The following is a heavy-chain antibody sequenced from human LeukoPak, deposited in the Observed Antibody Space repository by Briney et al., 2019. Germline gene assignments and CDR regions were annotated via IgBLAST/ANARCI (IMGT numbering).Heavy chain of an antibody. V-gene: IGHV4-59*01. CDR2: IYYTGTT. J-gene: IGHJ4*02. D-gene: IGHD3-9*01. CDR1: GGSIIIYY. CDR3: ARGEDFERYYIAY. Sequence: SETLSLTCSVSGGSIIIYYWTWIRQIPAKVLEWIRYIYYTGTTNYNPLFESRATISVDTSKNQFSLKLTSVTAADTAVYFCARGEDFERYYIAYWGQGTLVTVSS.